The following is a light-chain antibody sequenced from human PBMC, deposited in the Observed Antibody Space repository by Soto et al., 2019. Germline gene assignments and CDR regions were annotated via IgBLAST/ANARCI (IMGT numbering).Light chain of an antibody. CDR1: QDISNY. V-gene: IGKV1-39*01. J-gene: IGKJ4*01. Sequence: DIQTTQSPSSLSASVGDRVTITCQASQDISNYLNWYQQKPGNAPKLLIYDASNLETGVPSRFSGSGSGTDFTLTISSLQPEDFATYHCQQSYTTPLTFGGGTKVDIK. CDR3: QQSYTTPLT. CDR2: DAS.